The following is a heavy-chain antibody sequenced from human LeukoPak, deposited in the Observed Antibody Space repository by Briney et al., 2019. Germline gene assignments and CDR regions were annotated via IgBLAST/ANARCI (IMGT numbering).Heavy chain of an antibody. V-gene: IGHV1-69*13. Sequence: GASVKVSCKASRGTFSSYAISWVRQAPGQGLEWMGGIIPIFGTANYAQKFQGRVTITADESTSTAYMELSSLRSEDTAVYYCASEWGDYYGSGSYYTSYFDYWGQGTLVTVSS. CDR1: RGTFSSYA. CDR3: ASEWGDYYGSGSYYTSYFDY. CDR2: IIPIFGTA. D-gene: IGHD3-10*01. J-gene: IGHJ4*02.